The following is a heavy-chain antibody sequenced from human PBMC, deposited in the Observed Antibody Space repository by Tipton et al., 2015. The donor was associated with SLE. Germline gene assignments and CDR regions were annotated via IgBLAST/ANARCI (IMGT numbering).Heavy chain of an antibody. J-gene: IGHJ4*02. CDR1: GFPFTFYA. CDR3: ATLTGTGYYFDY. Sequence: SLRLSCAASGFPFTFYALNWVRQAPGKGLEWVAVISYDGSNKYYADSVKGRFTISRDNSKNTLYLQMNSLRAEDTAVYYCATLTGTGYYFDYWGQGTLVTVSS. V-gene: IGHV3-30*04. D-gene: IGHD1-7*01. CDR2: ISYDGSNK.